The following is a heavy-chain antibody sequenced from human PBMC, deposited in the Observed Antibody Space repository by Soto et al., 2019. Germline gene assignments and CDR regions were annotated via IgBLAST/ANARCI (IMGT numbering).Heavy chain of an antibody. V-gene: IGHV4-61*01. CDR3: ARGRSDSAGRSFGRRMDV. J-gene: IGHJ6*02. Sequence: QVQLQESGPGLVKSSETLSLICFVSGEALGSGQSYWNWIRQAPGKVLEWIGQTFVTGATKYSASLKSRVTKSVDTAKSQISLTRTSGTAADSATYFWARGRSDSAGRSFGRRMDVWGQGTTVTVAS. D-gene: IGHD3-10*01. CDR1: GEALGSGQSY. CDR2: TFVTGAT.